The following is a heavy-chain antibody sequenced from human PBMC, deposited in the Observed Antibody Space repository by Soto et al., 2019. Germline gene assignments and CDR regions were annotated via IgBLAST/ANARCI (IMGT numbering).Heavy chain of an antibody. V-gene: IGHV1-46*03. CDR3: ARAMVRELAYDY. Sequence: GASVKVSCKASGYTFTSYAMHWVRQAPGQGLEWMGIINPSGGSTSYAQKFQGRVTMTRDTSTSTVYMELSSLRSEDTAVYYCARAMVRELAYDYWGQGTLVTVSS. D-gene: IGHD3-10*01. J-gene: IGHJ4*02. CDR2: INPSGGST. CDR1: GYTFTSYA.